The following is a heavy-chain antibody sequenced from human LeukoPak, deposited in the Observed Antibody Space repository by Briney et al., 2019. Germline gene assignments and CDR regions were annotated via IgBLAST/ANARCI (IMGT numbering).Heavy chain of an antibody. D-gene: IGHD6-13*01. Sequence: TLSLTCTVSGGSISSGDYYWSWIRQPPGKGLEWIGYIYYSGSTYYNPSLKSRVTISVDTSKNQFSLKLSSVTAADTAVYYCARAASSSWCYYYGMDVWGQGTTVTVSS. V-gene: IGHV4-30-4*01. CDR1: GGSISSGDYY. CDR3: ARAASSSWCYYYGMDV. CDR2: IYYSGST. J-gene: IGHJ6*02.